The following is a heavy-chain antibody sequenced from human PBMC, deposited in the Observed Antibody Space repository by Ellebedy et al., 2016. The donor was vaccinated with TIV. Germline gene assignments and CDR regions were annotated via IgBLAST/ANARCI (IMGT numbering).Heavy chain of an antibody. J-gene: IGHJ3*02. Sequence: MPSETLSLTCAIYGGSLRGYSWSWIRQPPGRGLEWVGEINQSGGTNFNPSLKTLVTLSSDTSKNQFSLRLNSVSDADTAVYYCARGRPYLSGAFDNWGQGTMVTVSS. D-gene: IGHD2-21*01. CDR2: INQSGGT. V-gene: IGHV4-34*01. CDR3: ARGRPYLSGAFDN. CDR1: GGSLRGYS.